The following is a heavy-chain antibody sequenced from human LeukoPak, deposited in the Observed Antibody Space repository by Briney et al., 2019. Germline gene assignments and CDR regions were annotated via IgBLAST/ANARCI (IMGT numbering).Heavy chain of an antibody. CDR3: ARVFSSNQYFNY. V-gene: IGHV4-59*01. CDR2: IYYTGSSYSEST. Sequence: SETLSLTCSVSGGSISNYYWNWVRQPPGKGLEWIGNIYYTGSSYSESTKYTPSLKSRVTISIDTSKNQVSLKLSSVTAADTAVYYCARVFSSNQYFNYWGQGTLVTVSS. CDR1: GGSISNYY. J-gene: IGHJ4*02. D-gene: IGHD3-9*01.